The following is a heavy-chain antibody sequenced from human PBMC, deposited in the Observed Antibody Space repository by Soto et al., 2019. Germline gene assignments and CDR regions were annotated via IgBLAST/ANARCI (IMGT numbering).Heavy chain of an antibody. V-gene: IGHV1-18*04. CDR2: ISAYNGNT. CDR3: ARLPTAMVTHIDY. Sequence: ASVKVSCKASGYTFTSYGISWARQAPGQGLEWMGWISAYNGNTNYAQKLQGRVTMTTETSTSTAYMELRTLRSDDTAVYYCARLPTAMVTHIDYWGQGTLVTVSS. CDR1: GYTFTSYG. D-gene: IGHD5-18*01. J-gene: IGHJ4*02.